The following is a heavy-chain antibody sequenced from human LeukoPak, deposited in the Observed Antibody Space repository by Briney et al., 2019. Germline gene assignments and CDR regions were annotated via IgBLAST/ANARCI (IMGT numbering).Heavy chain of an antibody. J-gene: IGHJ4*02. CDR3: AKDRLLNCRGDCYMFDY. V-gene: IGHV3-23*01. Sequence: GGSLRLSCVASGFTLRSYVMNWVRQTPGKGLEWVSSISGSGDSTFYADSVKGRFSISRDNSKNTLYLQVNGLRTEDTAVYYCAKDRLLNCRGDCYMFDYWGQGTVVTVSS. CDR2: ISGSGDST. CDR1: GFTLRSYV. D-gene: IGHD2-21*02.